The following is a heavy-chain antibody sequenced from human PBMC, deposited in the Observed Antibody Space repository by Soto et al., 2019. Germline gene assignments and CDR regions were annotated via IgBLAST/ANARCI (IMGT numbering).Heavy chain of an antibody. D-gene: IGHD2-15*01. CDR3: ARTYCSGGSCYSHYYYYMDV. J-gene: IGHJ6*03. V-gene: IGHV1-8*02. CDR2: MNPNSGNT. Sequence: ASVKVSCKASGYTFTSYGISWGRQAPEQGLEWMGWMNPNSGNTGYAQKFQGRVTMTRNTSISTAYMELSSLRSEDTAVYYCARTYCSGGSCYSHYYYYMDVWGKGTTVTVSS. CDR1: GYTFTSYG.